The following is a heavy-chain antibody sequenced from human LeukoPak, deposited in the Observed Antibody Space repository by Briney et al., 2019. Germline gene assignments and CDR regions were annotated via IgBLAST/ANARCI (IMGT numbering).Heavy chain of an antibody. CDR1: GFSLSNYW. V-gene: IGHV3-7*01. D-gene: IGHD7-27*01. CDR2: IKQDGSEK. Sequence: GGSLRLSCAASGFSLSNYWMDWVRQAPGKGLEWVANIKQDGSEKNYVDSVEGRFSISRDNAKNSLILQMNSLRDEDTAVYYCARGVWAPFDSWGQGTLVSVSS. CDR3: ARGVWAPFDS. J-gene: IGHJ4*02.